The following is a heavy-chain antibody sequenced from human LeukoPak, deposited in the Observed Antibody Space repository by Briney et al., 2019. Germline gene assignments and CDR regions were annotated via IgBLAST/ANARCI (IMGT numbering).Heavy chain of an antibody. J-gene: IGHJ4*02. Sequence: GGSLTLSCAASGFTFSSYAMSWVRQSPGKGVEGVSGIRRSASTTFYADSVKGRFTISRDNSMNTLYLQMNSLKAEDTAVYYCAKVQGNYYGSGAPQPFDYWGQGTLVTVSS. CDR1: GFTFSSYA. CDR2: IRRSASTT. CDR3: AKVQGNYYGSGAPQPFDY. V-gene: IGHV3-23*01. D-gene: IGHD3-10*01.